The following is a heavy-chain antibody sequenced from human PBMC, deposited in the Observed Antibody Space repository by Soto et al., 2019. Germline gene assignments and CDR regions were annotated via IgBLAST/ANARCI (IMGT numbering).Heavy chain of an antibody. Sequence: GGSLRLWCAASGFTCDDYGMHWVRQAPGQGLESVSLICGYGCSTYYADLVKCRCTVFRDNXKKXLXRQINSLRAEDTALYYCSNVIWAARDIVVIPGLKEYYYYGVDVWGQGTTVTVSS. CDR1: GFTCDDYG. D-gene: IGHD2-2*01. CDR2: ICGYGCST. CDR3: SNVIWAARDIVVIPGLKEYYYYGVDV. V-gene: IGHV3-43D*04. J-gene: IGHJ6*02.